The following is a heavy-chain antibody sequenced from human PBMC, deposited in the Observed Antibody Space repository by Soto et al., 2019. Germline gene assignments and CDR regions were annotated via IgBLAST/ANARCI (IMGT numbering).Heavy chain of an antibody. J-gene: IGHJ4*02. CDR2: IYYSGST. CDR1: GGSISSYY. Sequence: PSETLSLTCTVSGGSISSYYWSWIRQPPGKGLEWIGYIYYSGSTNYNPSLKSRVTISVDTSKNQFSLKLSSVTAADTAVYYCARVVQRVAMPSGYWGQGTLVTVSS. D-gene: IGHD2-2*01. V-gene: IGHV4-59*01. CDR3: ARVVQRVAMPSGY.